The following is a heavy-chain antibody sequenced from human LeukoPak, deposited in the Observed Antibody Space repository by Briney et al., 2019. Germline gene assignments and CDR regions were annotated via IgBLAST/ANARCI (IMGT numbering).Heavy chain of an antibody. CDR3: ARARAAAGTGWFDP. D-gene: IGHD6-13*01. CDR1: GGTFSSYA. CDR2: IIPIFGTA. J-gene: IGHJ5*02. Sequence: SVKVSCKASGGTFSSYAISWVRQAPGQGLEWRGGIIPIFGTANYAQKFQGRVTITTDESTSTAYMELSSLRSEDTAVYYCARARAAAGTGWFDPWGQGTLVTVSS. V-gene: IGHV1-69*05.